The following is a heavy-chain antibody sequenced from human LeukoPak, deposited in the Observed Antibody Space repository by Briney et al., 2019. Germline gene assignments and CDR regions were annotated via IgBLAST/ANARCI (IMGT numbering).Heavy chain of an antibody. CDR1: GFTFSHYW. V-gene: IGHV3-74*01. D-gene: IGHD3-22*01. J-gene: IGHJ4*02. Sequence: GGSLRLSCEASGFTFSHYWMHWVRQAPGKGLVWVSRTNTDGSSTSYVDSVKGRFTISRDNANNTMYLQMNSLRAEDTAMYYCVPTDSSGLNWGQGTLVTVSS. CDR2: TNTDGSST. CDR3: VPTDSSGLN.